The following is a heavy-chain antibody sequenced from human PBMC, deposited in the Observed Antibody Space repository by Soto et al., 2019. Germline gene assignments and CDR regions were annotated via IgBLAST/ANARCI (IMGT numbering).Heavy chain of an antibody. J-gene: IGHJ4*02. CDR2: ISYDGSNQ. CDR3: ARDINDFWSRYLY. D-gene: IGHD3-3*01. V-gene: IGHV3-30*03. Sequence: QVQLVESGGGVVQPGRSLRLSCAASGFTISNYGMHWVRQAPGKGLEWVAVISYDGSNQNYAESVKGRFTISRDNSKSTVYLQMNSLKAEDTAVYYCARDINDFWSRYLYWGQGTLVTVSS. CDR1: GFTISNYG.